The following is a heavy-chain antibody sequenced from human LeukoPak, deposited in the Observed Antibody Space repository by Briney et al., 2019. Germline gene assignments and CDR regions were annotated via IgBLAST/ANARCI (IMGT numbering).Heavy chain of an antibody. V-gene: IGHV1-69*13. D-gene: IGHD5-24*01. CDR1: GGTFSSYA. CDR2: IIPIFGTA. CDR3: ARDLRATIFQFIFDY. Sequence: ASVKVSCKASGGTFSSYAISWVRQAPGQGLEWMGGIIPIFGTANYAQKFQGRVTITADESTSTAYMELGSLRSEDTAVYYCARDLRATIFQFIFDYWGQGTLVTVSS. J-gene: IGHJ4*02.